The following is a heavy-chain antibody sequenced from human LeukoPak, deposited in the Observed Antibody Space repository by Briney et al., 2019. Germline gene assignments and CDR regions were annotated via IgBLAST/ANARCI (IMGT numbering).Heavy chain of an antibody. CDR3: AMYSASSGWYDP. CDR2: VYYSGST. CDR1: GGSISSSGFY. V-gene: IGHV4-39*01. J-gene: IGHJ5*02. Sequence: SETLSLTCSVSGGSISSSGFYWDWLRQPPGKGLEWLGSVYYSGSTLYNPSLKSRLTISVDTSKNQFSLTLRSVTAADSAVYYCAMYSASSGWYDPWGQGTLVTVSS. D-gene: IGHD1-26*01.